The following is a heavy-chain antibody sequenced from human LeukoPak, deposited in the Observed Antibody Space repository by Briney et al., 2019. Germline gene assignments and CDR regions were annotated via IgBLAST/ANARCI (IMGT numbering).Heavy chain of an antibody. J-gene: IGHJ4*02. CDR1: GFTFSSYA. CDR3: ANYAVSLGMGY. V-gene: IGHV3-23*01. Sequence: EGSLRLSCAASGFTFSSYAMSWVRQAPGKGLEWVSAISGSGGSTYYADSVKGRFTISRDNSKNTLYLQMNSLRAEDTAVYYCANYAVSLGMGYWGQGTLVTVSS. CDR2: ISGSGGST. D-gene: IGHD3-16*01.